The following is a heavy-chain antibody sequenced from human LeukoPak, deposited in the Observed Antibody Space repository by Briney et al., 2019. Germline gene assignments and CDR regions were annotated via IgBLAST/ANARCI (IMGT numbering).Heavy chain of an antibody. V-gene: IGHV4-34*01. D-gene: IGHD2-15*01. Sequence: SETLSLTCTVSGDSINYYYWSWIRQPPGKGLEWIGEINHSGSTNYNPSLKSRVTISVDTSKNQFSLKLSSVTAADTAVYYCARGTYCSGGSCYSGAGFDYWGQGTLVTVSS. CDR2: INHSGST. J-gene: IGHJ4*02. CDR3: ARGTYCSGGSCYSGAGFDY. CDR1: GDSINYYY.